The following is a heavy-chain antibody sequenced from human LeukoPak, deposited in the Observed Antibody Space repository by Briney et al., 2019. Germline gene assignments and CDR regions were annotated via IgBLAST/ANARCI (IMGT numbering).Heavy chain of an antibody. J-gene: IGHJ6*03. Sequence: PSETLSLTCTVSGGSINNYYWTWIRQSAGKELEWVGRIYTSGSTNYNPSLKSRVTISVDTSKNQFSLRLSPVTAADTALYYCAREAGGQLGAAVLMDVWGKGTTVTVSS. CDR1: GGSINNYY. V-gene: IGHV4-4*07. D-gene: IGHD6-13*01. CDR3: AREAGGQLGAAVLMDV. CDR2: IYTSGST.